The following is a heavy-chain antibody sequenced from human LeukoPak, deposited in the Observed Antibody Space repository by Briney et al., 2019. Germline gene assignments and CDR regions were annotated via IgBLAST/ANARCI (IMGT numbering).Heavy chain of an antibody. J-gene: IGHJ3*02. CDR3: AKDPIVVDAFDI. CDR2: ISGSGGST. Sequence: GASLRLSCAASGFTFSSYAMSWVRQAPGKGLEWVSAISGSGGSTYYADSVKGRFTISRGNSKNTLYLQMNSLRAEDTAVYYCAKDPIVVDAFDIWGQGTMVTVSS. CDR1: GFTFSSYA. V-gene: IGHV3-23*01. D-gene: IGHD2-15*01.